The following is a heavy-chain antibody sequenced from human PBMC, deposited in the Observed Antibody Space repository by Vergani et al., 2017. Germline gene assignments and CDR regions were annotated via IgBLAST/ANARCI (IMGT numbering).Heavy chain of an antibody. J-gene: IGHJ6*02. CDR3: ATPQTVTTGGMEV. D-gene: IGHD4-17*01. Sequence: EVQLVQSGAEVKKPGATMKISCKVSGYTFTDHYMHWVKQAPGKGLEWMGLVDPEDGETIYAEKVKGRVTIAADTSTDTAHLELSSLRSEDTAGYYCATPQTVTTGGMEVWGQGTTVIVSS. V-gene: IGHV1-69-2*01. CDR2: VDPEDGET. CDR1: GYTFTDHY.